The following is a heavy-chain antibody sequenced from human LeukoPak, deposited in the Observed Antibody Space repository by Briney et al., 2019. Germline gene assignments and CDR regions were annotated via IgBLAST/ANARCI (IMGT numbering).Heavy chain of an antibody. J-gene: IGHJ6*02. CDR2: IYDSGST. V-gene: IGHV4-39*01. CDR1: GGSIRSSYYY. D-gene: IGHD2-2*01. Sequence: SETLSLTCTVSGGSIRSSYYYWGWIRQPPGKGLEWVGSIYDSGSTYYNPSLKSRVTISVDTSKNQFSLKLNSVTAADTAVYYCRSVPAAGFYYGMDVWGQGTTVTVSS. CDR3: RSVPAAGFYYGMDV.